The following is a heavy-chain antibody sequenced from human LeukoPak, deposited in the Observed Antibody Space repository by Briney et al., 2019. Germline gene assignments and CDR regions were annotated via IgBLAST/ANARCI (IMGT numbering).Heavy chain of an antibody. V-gene: IGHV3-20*04. Sequence: GGSLRLSCAASGFTFDDYGMSWVRQAPGKGLEWVSGINWNGGSTGYADSVKGRFTISRDNAKNSLYLQMNSLRAEDTALYYCARAEEGHGVYGDYAGYWGQGTLVTVSS. J-gene: IGHJ4*02. D-gene: IGHD4-17*01. CDR3: ARAEEGHGVYGDYAGY. CDR2: INWNGGST. CDR1: GFTFDDYG.